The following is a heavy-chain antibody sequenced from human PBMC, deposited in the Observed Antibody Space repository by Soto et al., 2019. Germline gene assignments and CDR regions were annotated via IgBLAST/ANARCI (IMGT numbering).Heavy chain of an antibody. CDR3: ARNYYDSCGGFDY. CDR2: IYSGGST. V-gene: IGHV3-53*01. Sequence: EVQLVESGGCLIQPGGSLRLSCVASGFTVSSNYMSWVRQAPGKGLEWVSVIYSGGSTYYADSVKGRFTISRDNSKNTLYLQMNSLRAEDTAVYYCARNYYDSCGGFDYWGQGTLVTVSS. J-gene: IGHJ4*02. CDR1: GFTVSSNY. D-gene: IGHD3-22*01.